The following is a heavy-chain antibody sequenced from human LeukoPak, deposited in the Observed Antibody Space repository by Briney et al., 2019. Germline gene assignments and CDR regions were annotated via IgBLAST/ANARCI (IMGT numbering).Heavy chain of an antibody. D-gene: IGHD7-27*01. V-gene: IGHV1-8*01. Sequence: ASVKVSRKASVYTFTSYDINWVRQGPAQGNEWMGWMNTNSGNTGYAQKFQGRGTMTRTTSISTAYMELSSLRSEDTAVYYCASGLAGDFDYWGQGTLVTVSS. CDR3: ASGLAGDFDY. CDR1: VYTFTSYD. CDR2: MNTNSGNT. J-gene: IGHJ4*02.